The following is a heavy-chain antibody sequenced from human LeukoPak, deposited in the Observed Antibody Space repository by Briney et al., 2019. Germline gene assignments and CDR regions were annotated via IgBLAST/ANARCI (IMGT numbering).Heavy chain of an antibody. CDR3: ARDGQYSSSSIITYYYYYGMDV. J-gene: IGHJ6*02. CDR1: GYTFTSYG. CDR2: ISAYNGNT. V-gene: IGHV1-18*01. D-gene: IGHD6-13*01. Sequence: ASVKVCCKASGYTFTSYGISWVRQAPGQGLEWMGWISAYNGNTNYAQKLQGRVTMTTDTSTSTAYMELRSLRSDDTAVYYCARDGQYSSSSIITYYYYYGMDVWGQGTTVTVSS.